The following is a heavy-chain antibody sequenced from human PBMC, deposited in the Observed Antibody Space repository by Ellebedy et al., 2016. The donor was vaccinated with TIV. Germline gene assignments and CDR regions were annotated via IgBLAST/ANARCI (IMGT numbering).Heavy chain of an antibody. V-gene: IGHV2-5*01. CDR3: AHSDDSGYEGGLGY. Sequence: SGPTLVKPTQTLTLTCTFSGFSLSTSGVGVGWIRQPPGKALEWLALIYWNDDKRYSPSLKSRLTITKDTSKNQVVLTMTNMDPVDTATYYCAHSDDSGYEGGLGYWGQGTLVTVSS. D-gene: IGHD5-12*01. CDR1: GFSLSTSGVG. J-gene: IGHJ4*02. CDR2: IYWNDDK.